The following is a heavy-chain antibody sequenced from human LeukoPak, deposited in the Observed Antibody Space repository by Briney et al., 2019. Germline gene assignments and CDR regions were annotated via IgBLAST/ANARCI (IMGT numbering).Heavy chain of an antibody. CDR2: DGAGT. V-gene: IGHV3-74*01. D-gene: IGHD6-6*01. Sequence: GGSLRLSCEASGFILSNHWMHWVRQAPGKGLVWVSRDGAGTHYADSVKGRFTVSRDNAKNTLYLQVNNLRAEDTAVYYCARGPNSNWSGLDFWGQGTLLTVSS. J-gene: IGHJ4*02. CDR3: ARGPNSNWSGLDF. CDR1: GFILSNHW.